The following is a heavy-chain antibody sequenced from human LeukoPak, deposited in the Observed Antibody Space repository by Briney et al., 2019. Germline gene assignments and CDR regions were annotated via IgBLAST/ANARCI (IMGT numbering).Heavy chain of an antibody. D-gene: IGHD1-26*01. J-gene: IGHJ5*02. V-gene: IGHV4-34*01. Sequence: SETLSLTCAVYGGSFSGYYWSWIRQPPGKGLEWIGSIYHSGSTYYNPSLKSRVTISVDTSKNQFSLKLSSVTAADTAVYYCARGIIVGATWGENDNWFDPWGQGTLVTVSS. CDR2: IYHSGST. CDR3: ARGIIVGATWGENDNWFDP. CDR1: GGSFSGYY.